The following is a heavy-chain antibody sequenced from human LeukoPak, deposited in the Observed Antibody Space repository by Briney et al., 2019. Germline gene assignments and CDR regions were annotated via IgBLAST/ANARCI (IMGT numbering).Heavy chain of an antibody. CDR3: AKEPHIRYGSSGYYADY. D-gene: IGHD3-22*01. J-gene: IGHJ4*02. CDR2: ISYDGSNK. CDR1: GFTFSSYA. V-gene: IGHV3-30-3*01. Sequence: PGGSLRLSCAASGFTFSSYAMHWVRQAPGKGLEWVAVISYDGSNKYYADSVKGRFTISRDNSKNTLYLQMNSLRAEDTAVYYCAKEPHIRYGSSGYYADYWGQGTLVTVSS.